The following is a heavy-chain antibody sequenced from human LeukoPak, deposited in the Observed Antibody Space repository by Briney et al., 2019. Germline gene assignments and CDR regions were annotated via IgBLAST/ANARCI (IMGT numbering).Heavy chain of an antibody. V-gene: IGHV3-21*06. J-gene: IGHJ4*02. CDR2: ITGSGPYM. Sequence: GGSLRLSCAASGFTFSTFAMHWVRLSPGKGLEWVSSITGSGPYMLYVDSVKHRFTISRDNTKNLLYLEMNSLRAEDTAMYFCVRDVGAVRGEVYFDYWGQGTLVTVPS. CDR3: VRDVGAVRGEVYFDY. D-gene: IGHD3-10*01. CDR1: GFTFSTFA.